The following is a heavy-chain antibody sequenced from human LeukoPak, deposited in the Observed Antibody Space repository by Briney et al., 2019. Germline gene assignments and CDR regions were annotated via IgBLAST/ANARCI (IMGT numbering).Heavy chain of an antibody. CDR1: GFTFSSYG. CDR2: IRYDGSNK. D-gene: IGHD5-12*01. V-gene: IGHV3-30*02. Sequence: GGSLRLSCAASGFTFSSYGMHWVRQAPGKGLEWVAFIRYDGSNKYYADSVKGRFTISRDNSKNTLYLQMKSLRAEDTAVYYCAKGGGYEAQYYYYYMDVWGKGTTVTVSS. J-gene: IGHJ6*03. CDR3: AKGGGYEAQYYYYYMDV.